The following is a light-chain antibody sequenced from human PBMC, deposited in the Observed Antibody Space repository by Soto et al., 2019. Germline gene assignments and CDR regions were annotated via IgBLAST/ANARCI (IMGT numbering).Light chain of an antibody. V-gene: IGLV2-14*03. CDR1: SSDVRGYNS. J-gene: IGLJ1*01. CDR2: EVS. Sequence: QSSLTKPASVSGSPVQSITVSCTGTSSDVRGYNSFSWYQQHRGKPPKLIIYEVSNRHSGVYDRFSGSKSVNTASLTISGLQAEDEADYYCISYTSTXSYVVAPGTKVXV. CDR3: ISYTSTXSYV.